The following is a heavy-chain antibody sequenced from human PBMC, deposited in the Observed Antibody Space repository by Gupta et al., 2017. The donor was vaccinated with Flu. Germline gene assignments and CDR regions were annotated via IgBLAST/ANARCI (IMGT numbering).Heavy chain of an antibody. D-gene: IGHD6-19*01. Sequence: EVQLLESGGGLVQPGGSLRLSCAASGFTFSSYAMRWVRQAPGKGLEWVSAISGSGGSTYYADSVKGRFTISRDNSKNTLYLQMNSLRAEDTAVYYCAKDVQYSSGFLDYWGQGTLVTVSS. V-gene: IGHV3-23*01. J-gene: IGHJ4*02. CDR2: ISGSGGST. CDR3: AKDVQYSSGFLDY. CDR1: GFTFSSYA.